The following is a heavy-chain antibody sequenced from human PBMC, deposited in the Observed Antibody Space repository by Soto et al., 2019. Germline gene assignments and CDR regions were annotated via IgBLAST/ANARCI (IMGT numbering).Heavy chain of an antibody. CDR1: GFTFKTYT. D-gene: IGHD1-20*01. Sequence: PGGSLRLSCAGSGFTFKTYTFHWGRQPPGKGLEWVAVISYDGSNKYYADSVKGRFTASRDNSKSTLFLQMNSLTPEDTAVYYCARGSMYNWNQSPPDSWGQGTLVTVS. V-gene: IGHV3-30-3*01. J-gene: IGHJ4*02. CDR3: ARGSMYNWNQSPPDS. CDR2: ISYDGSNK.